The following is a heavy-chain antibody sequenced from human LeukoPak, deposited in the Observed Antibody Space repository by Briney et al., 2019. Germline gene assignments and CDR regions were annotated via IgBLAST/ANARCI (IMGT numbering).Heavy chain of an antibody. CDR3: ARDPDYSKGEPDY. CDR2: IYSGGST. V-gene: IGHV3-66*01. J-gene: IGHJ4*02. Sequence: PGGSLRLSCAASGFTVSSSYMSWLRQAPGKGLEGGSVIYSGGSTYYADSVRGRFTISRDNSKNTLYLQMNSLRAEDTAVYYCARDPDYSKGEPDYWGQGTLVTVSS. D-gene: IGHD4-11*01. CDR1: GFTVSSSY.